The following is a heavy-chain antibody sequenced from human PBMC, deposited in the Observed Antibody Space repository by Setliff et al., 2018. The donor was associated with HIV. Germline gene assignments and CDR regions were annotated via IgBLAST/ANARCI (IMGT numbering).Heavy chain of an antibody. CDR1: GGSSNDYY. D-gene: IGHD3-22*01. CDR3: ASRIYYYDSNNFLREEGFDP. CDR2: IHHTGYI. Sequence: SETLSLTCAVYGGSSNDYYWNWIRQPPGKGLEWIGEIHHTGYINYHPSFKSRLTISVDTSKNQFSLNLTSVTAADTAVYYCASRIYYYDSNNFLREEGFDPWGQGTLVTVSS. J-gene: IGHJ5*02. V-gene: IGHV4-34*01.